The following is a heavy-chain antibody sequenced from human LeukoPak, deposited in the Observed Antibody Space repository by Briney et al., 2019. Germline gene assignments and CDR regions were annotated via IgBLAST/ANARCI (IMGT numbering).Heavy chain of an antibody. CDR2: ISFIGTA. CDR3: ARYSGSPKFAFDI. CDR1: GDSFSSNF. J-gene: IGHJ3*02. Sequence: SETLSLTCTVSGDSFSSNFWTWIRQPPGKGLEWIGFISFIGTANYNPSLKSRVTMSVDTSKNQFSLKLSSVTAADTAVYYCARYSGSPKFAFDIWGQGTMVTVSS. V-gene: IGHV4-59*12. D-gene: IGHD1-26*01.